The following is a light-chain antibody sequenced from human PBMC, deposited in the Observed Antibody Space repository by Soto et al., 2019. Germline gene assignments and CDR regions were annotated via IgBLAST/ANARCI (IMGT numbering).Light chain of an antibody. CDR3: TSYRNSSTLDV. CDR1: SSDVGGYNY. Sequence: QSVLTQPASVSGSPGQSITISCTGTSSDVGGYNYVSWYQQYPGKAPKLIIYEVNKRPSGVSNRLSGSKSGNTASLTISGLQADDASDYYCTSYRNSSTLDVFGNGTKVTV. V-gene: IGLV2-14*01. CDR2: EVN. J-gene: IGLJ1*01.